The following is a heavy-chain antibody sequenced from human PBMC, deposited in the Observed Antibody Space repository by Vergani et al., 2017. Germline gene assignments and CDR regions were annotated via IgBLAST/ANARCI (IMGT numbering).Heavy chain of an antibody. V-gene: IGHV3-11*06. CDR2: ISSSSSYI. J-gene: IGHJ6*03. CDR3: ARAHSYNWNYVDYYYYMDV. CDR1: GFTFSDYY. Sequence: QVQLVESGGGLVKPGGSLRLSCAASGFTFSDYYMSWIRQAPGKGLEWVSYISSSSSYIYYADSVKGRFTISRDNAKNSLYLQMNSLRAEDTAVYYCARAHSYNWNYVDYYYYMDVWGKGTTVTVSS. D-gene: IGHD1-7*01.